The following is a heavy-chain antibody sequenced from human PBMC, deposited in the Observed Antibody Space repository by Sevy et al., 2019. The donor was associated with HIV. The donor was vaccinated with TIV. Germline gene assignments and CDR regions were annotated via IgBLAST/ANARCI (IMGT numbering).Heavy chain of an antibody. D-gene: IGHD4-17*01. J-gene: IGHJ6*02. CDR3: ARDHVKDGDLGDYYYFAMDV. CDR2: ISGSDNTI. CDR1: GFTFSDYY. Sequence: GGSLRLSCAASGFTFSDYYMSWIRQAPGKGLEWVSYISGSDNTIFYADSVKGRFTISRDNAKNSLYLQMTSLRAEDTAGYYCARDHVKDGDLGDYYYFAMDVWGQGTTVTVSS. V-gene: IGHV3-11*01.